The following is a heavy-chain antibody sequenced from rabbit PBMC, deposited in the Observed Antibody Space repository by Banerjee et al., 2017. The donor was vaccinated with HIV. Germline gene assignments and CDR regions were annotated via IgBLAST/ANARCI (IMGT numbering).Heavy chain of an antibody. D-gene: IGHD6-1*01. CDR3: ARSADAGCAYAL. CDR2: IYGGSSGST. Sequence: QQQLEESGGGLVKPGGTLTLTCKASGIDFSSGYYMCWVRQAPGKGLEWIACIYGGSSGSTYYASWAKGRFTISKASSTTVTLQMTSLTAADTATYFCARSADAGCAYALWGQGTLVTVS. J-gene: IGHJ6*01. V-gene: IGHV1S45*01. CDR1: GIDFSSGYY.